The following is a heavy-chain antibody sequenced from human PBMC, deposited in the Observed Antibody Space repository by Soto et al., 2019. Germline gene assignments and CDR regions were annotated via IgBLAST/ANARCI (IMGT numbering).Heavy chain of an antibody. CDR3: ARSVAVPGAHIDY. Sequence: QVQLQESGPGLVKPSETLSLTCSVSGGSISGSYWSRIRQSRGKGLEWLGYVYYTGSTNYSPSLRSRVSISVDTSKNEFSLRLSSVTAADTAVYFCARSVAVPGAHIDYWGQGTQVTVSS. CDR2: VYYTGST. D-gene: IGHD6-19*01. V-gene: IGHV4-59*01. J-gene: IGHJ4*02. CDR1: GGSISGSY.